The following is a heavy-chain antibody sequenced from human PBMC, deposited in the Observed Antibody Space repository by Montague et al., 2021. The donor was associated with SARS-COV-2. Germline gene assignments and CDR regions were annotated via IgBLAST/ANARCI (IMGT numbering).Heavy chain of an antibody. CDR2: IYHSGSP. D-gene: IGHD2-15*01. CDR3: AREGYCSGGTCYSSGPNRFDP. CDR1: GDSISRSNW. V-gene: IGHV4-4*02. Sequence: SETLSLTCTVSGDSISRSNWWTWVRQPPGKGLEWIGEIYHSGSPNYNPSLKSRVTISVDRSKSQFSLNLRSVTAADTAVYYCAREGYCSGGTCYSSGPNRFDPWGQGTLVTVSS. J-gene: IGHJ5*02.